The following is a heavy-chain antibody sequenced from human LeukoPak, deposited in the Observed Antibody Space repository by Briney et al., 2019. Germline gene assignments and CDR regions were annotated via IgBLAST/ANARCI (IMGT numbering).Heavy chain of an antibody. J-gene: IGHJ4*02. CDR1: GFIFSSHW. CDR3: ARVSQFPGISSDY. V-gene: IGHV3-74*01. D-gene: IGHD2-21*01. CDR2: LSSDGWST. Sequence: PGGSLRLSCAASGFIFSSHWMHWVRQAPGKGLVWVSRLSSDGWSTSYADSVKGRFTASRDNAENTLYLQMNSLRAEDTAVYYCARVSQFPGISSDYWGQGSLVTVSS.